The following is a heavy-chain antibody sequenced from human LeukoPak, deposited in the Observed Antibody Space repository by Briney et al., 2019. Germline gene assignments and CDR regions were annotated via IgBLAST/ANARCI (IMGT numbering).Heavy chain of an antibody. D-gene: IGHD3-22*01. CDR3: ARVDYYDSSVFDY. J-gene: IGHJ4*02. CDR1: GGSISSYY. V-gene: IGHV4-59*01. CDR2: IYYSGST. Sequence: KPSETLSLTCTVSGGSISSYYWSWIRQPPGKGLEWIGYIYYSGSTNYNPSLKSRVTISVDTSKNQFSLILNSVTAADTAVYCCARVDYYDSSVFDYWGQGTLVTVSS.